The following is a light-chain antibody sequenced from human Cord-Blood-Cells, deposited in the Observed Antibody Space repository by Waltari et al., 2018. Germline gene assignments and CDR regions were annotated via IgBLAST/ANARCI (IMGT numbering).Light chain of an antibody. CDR1: PTISSSY. Sequence: EIVLTQSPGTLALSPGGIATLSCRARPTISSSYLAWYQQKPGQAPRLLIYGAASRATGIPDRFSCSGSGTDFTLTISRLEPEDFAVYYCQQYGSSPQTFGQGTKVEIK. V-gene: IGKV3-20*01. CDR2: GAA. CDR3: QQYGSSPQT. J-gene: IGKJ1*01.